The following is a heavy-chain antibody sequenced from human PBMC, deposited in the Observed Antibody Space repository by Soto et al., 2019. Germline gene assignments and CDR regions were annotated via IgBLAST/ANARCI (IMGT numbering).Heavy chain of an antibody. D-gene: IGHD3-10*01. J-gene: IGHJ4*02. CDR2: IIPIFGTA. Sequence: SVKVSCKASGGTFSSYAISWVRQAPGQGLEWMGGIIPIFGTANYAQKFQGRVTITADKSTSTAYMELSSLRSEDTAVYYCARSDYYGSGSYYSFDYWGQGTLVTVSS. CDR3: ARSDYYGSGSYYSFDY. V-gene: IGHV1-69*06. CDR1: GGTFSSYA.